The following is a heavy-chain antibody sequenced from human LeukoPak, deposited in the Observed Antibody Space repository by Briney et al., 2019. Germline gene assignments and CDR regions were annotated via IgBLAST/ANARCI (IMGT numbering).Heavy chain of an antibody. V-gene: IGHV3-23*01. D-gene: IGHD1-14*01. J-gene: IGHJ4*02. CDR1: GLTFSSNA. CDR3: VKDNPLDY. Sequence: GGSLRLPCAASGLTFSSNAMTWVRQAPGKGLECVSAITGSGGTTYYADSMKGRFTISRDNSKNTLYLHINSLRAEDTALYYCVKDNPLDYWGQGTLVIVSS. CDR2: ITGSGGTT.